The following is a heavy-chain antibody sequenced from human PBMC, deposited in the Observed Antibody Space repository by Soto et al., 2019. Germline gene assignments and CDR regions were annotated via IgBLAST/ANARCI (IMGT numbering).Heavy chain of an antibody. CDR1: GFTFSTYW. CDR3: ARVGTGYYYKDV. Sequence: EVQLVESGGVLVQPGGSLRLSCAASGFTFSTYWMHWVRQAPGKGLVWVSRFNGDGRVTTYADSVKGRFTVSRDNAKNTLYLEMNSLRAEDTAVYYCARVGTGYYYKDVWGKGTTVTVSS. CDR2: FNGDGRVT. J-gene: IGHJ6*03. V-gene: IGHV3-74*01. D-gene: IGHD1-1*01.